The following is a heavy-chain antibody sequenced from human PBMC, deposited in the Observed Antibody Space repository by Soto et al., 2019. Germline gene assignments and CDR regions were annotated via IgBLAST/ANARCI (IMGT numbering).Heavy chain of an antibody. J-gene: IGHJ4*02. CDR1: GYTFTTYD. D-gene: IGHD5-12*01. Sequence: ASVKVSCKASGYTFTTYDIIWVRQATGQGLEWMGWMNPDSGDTGYAQRFQGRATMTNNTSISTAHMELSNLRSDDTAVYYCARVQSGYDFAYWGEGTLVTVSS. V-gene: IGHV1-8*01. CDR3: ARVQSGYDFAY. CDR2: MNPDSGDT.